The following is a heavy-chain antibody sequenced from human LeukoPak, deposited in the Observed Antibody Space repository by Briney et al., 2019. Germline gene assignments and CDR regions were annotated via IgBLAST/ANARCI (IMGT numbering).Heavy chain of an antibody. D-gene: IGHD2-8*01. Sequence: GGSLRLSCAASGFTFSSYAMSWVRQAPGKGLERVSAISGSGGSTYYADSVKGRFTISRDNSKNTLYLQMNSLRAEDTAVYYCAKGSHCTNGVCHLTFDYWGQGTLVTVSS. CDR2: ISGSGGST. CDR1: GFTFSSYA. J-gene: IGHJ4*02. V-gene: IGHV3-23*01. CDR3: AKGSHCTNGVCHLTFDY.